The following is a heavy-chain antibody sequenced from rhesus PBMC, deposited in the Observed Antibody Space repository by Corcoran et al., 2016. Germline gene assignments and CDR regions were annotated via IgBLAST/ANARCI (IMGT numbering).Heavy chain of an antibody. J-gene: IGHJ4*01. D-gene: IGHD4-29*01. CDR1: VGPISRSY. CDR3: TRDGAVAAKGDFDY. Sequence: QLQLQESGPGLVKPSETLSVTCAVSVGPISRSYWSWIRQAPGKGLEWLGYIYGSGSSTNYNPSRKSRFNLAVDTSTDQLSRKLSSVTTADTAVYYGTRDGAVAAKGDFDYWGQGVLVTVSS. V-gene: IGHV4-169*02. CDR2: IYGSGSST.